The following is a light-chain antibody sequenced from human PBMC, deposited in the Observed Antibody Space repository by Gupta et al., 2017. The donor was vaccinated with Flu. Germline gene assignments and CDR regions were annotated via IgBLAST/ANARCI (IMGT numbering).Light chain of an antibody. CDR1: QRISSY. V-gene: IGKV1-39*01. CDR3: QQSDSTPHT. J-gene: IGKJ2*01. CDR2: IAS. Sequence: PPFLSASVGDRVTITCRASQRISSYLHWYQQKPGKAPNLLIYIASTLQSGVPSRFSGSGSGADYTLTISNLQPEDFATYYCQQSDSTPHTFGQGTKLEIK.